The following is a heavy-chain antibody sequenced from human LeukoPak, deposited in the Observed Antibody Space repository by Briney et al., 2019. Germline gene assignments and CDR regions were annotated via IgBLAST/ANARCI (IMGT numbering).Heavy chain of an antibody. CDR1: GYTFTSYN. D-gene: IGHD1-26*01. CDR3: ARDRGIVGAKPIFDN. V-gene: IGHV1-18*01. Sequence: ASVKVSFKTSGYTFTSYNINWVRQAPGQGLEWMGWTSAYSGNTNYAQKLQGRVTMTTDTSTNTAYMDLRGLISDDTAVYYCARDRGIVGAKPIFDNWGQGTLVTVSS. J-gene: IGHJ4*02. CDR2: TSAYSGNT.